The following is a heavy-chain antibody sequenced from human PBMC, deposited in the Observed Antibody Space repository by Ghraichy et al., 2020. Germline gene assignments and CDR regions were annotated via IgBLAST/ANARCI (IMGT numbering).Heavy chain of an antibody. CDR3: ARDLYGFVGEGNAFDI. D-gene: IGHD3-10*01. J-gene: IGHJ3*02. V-gene: IGHV3-33*01. CDR2: IWYDGSNK. Sequence: SCGASGFTFSKYGMHWVRQAPGKGLEWVAGIWYDGSNKYYADSVKGRFTISRDNSKNTLYLQMNSLRAEDTAVYYCARDLYGFVGEGNAFDIWGQWTMVTVSS. CDR1: GFTFSKYG.